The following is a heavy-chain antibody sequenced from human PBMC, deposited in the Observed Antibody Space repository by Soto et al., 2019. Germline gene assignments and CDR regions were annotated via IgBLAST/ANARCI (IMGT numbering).Heavy chain of an antibody. Sequence: VQVVQSGGEVKKPGASVKVSCRASGYTFTSQGFCWVRQAPGHGLEWLGRISAYNGNIDYAKNFKGRVTKTTDTSTSTAYMELRSLTSDDTAVYYCARDAYCGGVPGCGGMHVLGQGTTVIFSS. CDR1: GYTFTSQG. CDR2: ISAYNGNI. D-gene: IGHD2-21*01. J-gene: IGHJ6*02. V-gene: IGHV1-18*01. CDR3: ARDAYCGGVPGCGGMHV.